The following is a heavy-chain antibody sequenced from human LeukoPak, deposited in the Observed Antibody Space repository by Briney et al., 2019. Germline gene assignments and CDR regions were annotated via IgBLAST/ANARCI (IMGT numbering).Heavy chain of an antibody. Sequence: SETLSLTCTVSGGSISSYYWSWIRQPAGKGLEWIGSIYTSGSTNYNPSLKSRVTMSVDTSKNQLSLKLSSVTAADTAVYYCVRVVAFGNTYSYYFDYWGQGALVTVSS. J-gene: IGHJ4*02. CDR3: VRVVAFGNTYSYYFDY. CDR2: IYTSGST. CDR1: GGSISSYY. D-gene: IGHD4-11*01. V-gene: IGHV4-4*07.